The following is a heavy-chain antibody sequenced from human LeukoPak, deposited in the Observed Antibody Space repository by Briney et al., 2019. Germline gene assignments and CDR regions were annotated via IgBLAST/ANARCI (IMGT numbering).Heavy chain of an antibody. J-gene: IGHJ4*02. CDR2: ISHSGST. CDR1: GGSVSGCY. Sequence: PSETLSLTCAVYGGSVSGCYWSWIRQPPGKGLEWIGEISHSGSTNYNPSLKSRVTISVDTSKNQFSLKLSSVTAADTAVYYCARERRGHIAVASPYYFDYWGQGTLVTVSS. CDR3: ARERRGHIAVASPYYFDY. D-gene: IGHD6-19*01. V-gene: IGHV4-34*01.